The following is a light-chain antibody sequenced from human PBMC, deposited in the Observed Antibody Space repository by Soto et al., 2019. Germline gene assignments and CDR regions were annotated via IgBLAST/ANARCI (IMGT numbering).Light chain of an antibody. CDR1: QGFSSSS. Sequence: EIGLTHFPATRSFSQGEKAPSSSRAIQGFSSSSLAWYPQKPGQAPRLLIYGASSRATGIPDRFSGSGSGTDFTLTISRLEPEDFAVYYCQQYGSSPIFTFGPGTKVDIK. V-gene: IGKV3-20*01. CDR3: QQYGSSPIFT. CDR2: GAS. J-gene: IGKJ3*01.